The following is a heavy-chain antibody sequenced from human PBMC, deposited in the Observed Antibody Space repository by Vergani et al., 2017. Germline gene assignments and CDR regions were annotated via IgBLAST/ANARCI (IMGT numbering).Heavy chain of an antibody. CDR1: GGSISSSSYY. CDR3: ARRPGRYCSSTSCPRRGAFDI. J-gene: IGHJ3*02. CDR2: INHSGST. V-gene: IGHV4-39*07. D-gene: IGHD2-2*01. Sequence: QLQLQESGPGLVKPSETLSLTCTVSGGSISSSSYYWGWIRQPPGKGLEWIGEINHSGSTNYNPSLKSRVTISVDTSKNQFSLKLSSGTAADTAVYYCARRPGRYCSSTSCPRRGAFDIWGQGTMVTVSS.